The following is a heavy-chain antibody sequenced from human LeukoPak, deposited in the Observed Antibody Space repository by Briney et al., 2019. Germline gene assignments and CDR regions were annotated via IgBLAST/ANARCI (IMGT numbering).Heavy chain of an antibody. V-gene: IGHV3-23*01. CDR3: TKRPFSRYFDY. CDR2: LSGGGDST. J-gene: IGHJ4*02. Sequence: PGGSLRLSCEACGFTFSSNAMSWVRQAPGKGLEWVSALSGGGDSTYYADSVKGRFTISRDNSKNTLYLQMNSLRAEDTAVYYCTKRPFSRYFDYWGQGTLVTVSS. D-gene: IGHD6-13*01. CDR1: GFTFSSNA.